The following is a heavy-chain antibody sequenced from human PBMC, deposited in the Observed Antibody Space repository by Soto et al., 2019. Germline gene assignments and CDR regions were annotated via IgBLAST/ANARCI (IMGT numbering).Heavy chain of an antibody. CDR1: GYTFTSYY. J-gene: IGHJ3*02. V-gene: IGHV1-2*04. CDR3: ARVHDFWSGYYAFDI. D-gene: IGHD3-3*01. CDR2: INPNSGGT. Sequence: ASVKVSCKASGYTFTSYYMHWVRQAPGQGLEWMEWINPNSGGTNYAQKFQGWVTMTRDTSISTAYMELSRLRSDDTAVYYCARVHDFWSGYYAFDIWGQGTMVTVSS.